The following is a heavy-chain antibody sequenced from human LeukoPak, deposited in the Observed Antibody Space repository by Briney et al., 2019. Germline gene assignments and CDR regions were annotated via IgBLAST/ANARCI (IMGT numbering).Heavy chain of an antibody. J-gene: IGHJ4*02. CDR2: ISPYNGDG. CDR3: ARDLVRPSCATDRCYTLAF. Sequence: ASVKVSCKTFGYSFANYGISWVRQAPGQGLEWMAWISPYNGDGIAAQRFRGRLSMTTDPSTSTAYMELRSLRSDDTAVYYCARDLVRPSCATDRCYTLAFWGQGTQITVSS. V-gene: IGHV1-18*01. D-gene: IGHD2-15*01. CDR1: GYSFANYG.